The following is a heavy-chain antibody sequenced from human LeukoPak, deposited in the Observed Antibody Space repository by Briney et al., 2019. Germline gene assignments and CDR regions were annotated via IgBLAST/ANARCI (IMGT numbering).Heavy chain of an antibody. J-gene: IGHJ4*02. CDR1: GFTFTTYS. CDR3: ARALSSAWGLVDC. Sequence: GGSLRLSCAASGFTFTTYSMHWVRQVPGKGLVWVSRIKSDGSRTYYADSVKGRFTISRDNAKSTLYLQMDSLRAEDTAVHYCARALSSAWGLVDCWGQGTLVTVSS. CDR2: IKSDGSRT. V-gene: IGHV3-74*01. D-gene: IGHD6-19*01.